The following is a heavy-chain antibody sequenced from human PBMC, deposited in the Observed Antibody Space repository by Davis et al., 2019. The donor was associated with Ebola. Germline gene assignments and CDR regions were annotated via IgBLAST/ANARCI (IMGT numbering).Heavy chain of an antibody. V-gene: IGHV3-49*03. D-gene: IGHD1-26*01. Sequence: GESLKISCTASGFTFGDYAMSWFPQAPGKGLEWVGFIRSKAYGETTEYAASVKGRFTISRDDSKNTAYLQMNSLKTEDTAVYYCTQSGSRDYWGQGTLVTVSS. J-gene: IGHJ4*02. CDR2: IRSKAYGETT. CDR1: GFTFGDYA. CDR3: TQSGSRDY.